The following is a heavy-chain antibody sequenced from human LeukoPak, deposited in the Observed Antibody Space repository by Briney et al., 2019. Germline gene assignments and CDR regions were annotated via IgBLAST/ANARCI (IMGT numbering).Heavy chain of an antibody. D-gene: IGHD1-26*01. J-gene: IGHJ3*02. Sequence: GGSLRLSRAASGFSLTTYEMNWVRQAPGKGLDWVSYISSSGDSIYYADSVKGRFTIPRDNAKNSLSLQVNSLRAEDTAIYYCARDRRVGATWSVGAFDIWGQGTTVTVSS. CDR2: ISSSGDSI. CDR3: ARDRRVGATWSVGAFDI. V-gene: IGHV3-48*03. CDR1: GFSLTTYE.